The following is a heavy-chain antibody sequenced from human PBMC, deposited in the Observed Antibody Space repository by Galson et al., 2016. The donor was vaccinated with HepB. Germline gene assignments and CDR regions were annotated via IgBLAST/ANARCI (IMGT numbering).Heavy chain of an antibody. D-gene: IGHD1/OR15-1a*01. CDR2: IGLGGSPI. CDR3: ARRNMVTQHFDS. V-gene: IGHV3-48*04. J-gene: IGHJ4*02. Sequence: SLRLSCAASGFTFRSYTMNWVRQAPGKGLEWVSFIGLGGSPIYYADSVKGRFTISRDNAKELLYLQMNSLRAEDTAVYYCARRNMVTQHFDSWGQGSLVTVSS. CDR1: GFTFRSYT.